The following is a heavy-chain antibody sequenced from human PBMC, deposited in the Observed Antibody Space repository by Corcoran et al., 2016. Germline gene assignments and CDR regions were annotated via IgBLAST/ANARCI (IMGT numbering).Heavy chain of an antibody. V-gene: IGHV1-46*01. J-gene: IGHJ6*01. D-gene: IGHD5-12*01. CDR2: INPSGGST. CDR1: GYTFTSYY. Sequence: QVQLVQSGAEVMKPGASVKVSCKASGYTFTSYYMHWVRQAPGQGLEWMGIINPSGGSTSYAQKFQGRVTMTRDTSTSTVYMELSSLRSEDTAVYYCARERGKEVATMGSYYYYGMDVWGQGTTVTVSS. CDR3: ARERGKEVATMGSYYYYGMDV.